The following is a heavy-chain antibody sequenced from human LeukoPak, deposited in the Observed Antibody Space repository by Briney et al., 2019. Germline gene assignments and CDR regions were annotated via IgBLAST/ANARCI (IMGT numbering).Heavy chain of an antibody. CDR1: GYTFTSYG. D-gene: IGHD5-24*01. Sequence: SSVKVSCKASGYTFTSYGISWVRQAPGQGLEWMGRIKPNDGDTKYAQKFQGRVTMTRDTSISTAYMELSSLRSDDTAVYYCMRFEMTTAPFDYWGQGTLVTVSS. J-gene: IGHJ4*02. V-gene: IGHV1-2*06. CDR3: MRFEMTTAPFDY. CDR2: IKPNDGDT.